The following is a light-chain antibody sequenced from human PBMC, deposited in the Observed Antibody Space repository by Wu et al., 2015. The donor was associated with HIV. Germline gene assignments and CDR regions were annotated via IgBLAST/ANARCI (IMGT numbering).Light chain of an antibody. CDR1: QTISTN. Sequence: VSPGERATLSCRASQTISTNLAWYQQKPGQAPKLLIYDASTRATGIPARFSGSGSGTEFTLTISVMQSEDFAVYYCQPYNNWPPWTFGQGTKVEIK. V-gene: IGKV3-15*01. J-gene: IGKJ1*01. CDR3: QPYNNWPPWT. CDR2: DAS.